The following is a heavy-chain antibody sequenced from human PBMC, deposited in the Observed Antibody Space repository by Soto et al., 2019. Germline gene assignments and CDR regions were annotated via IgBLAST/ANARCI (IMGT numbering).Heavy chain of an antibody. CDR3: ARHAAASGWFDP. CDR2: ISKSGSSK. CDR1: GFSFSDYY. D-gene: IGHD2-2*01. V-gene: IGHV3-11*05. Sequence: QVQLVESGGGLVKPGGSLRLSCAASGFSFSDYYMSWIRQAPGMGLEWVSYISKSGSSKNYADSVRGRFTISRDNAKNSLYLQMNSLRAEDTAVYSCARHAAASGWFDPWGQGTLVTASS. J-gene: IGHJ5*02.